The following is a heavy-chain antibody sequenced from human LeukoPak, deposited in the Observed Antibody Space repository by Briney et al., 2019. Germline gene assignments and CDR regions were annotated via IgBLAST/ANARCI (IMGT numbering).Heavy chain of an antibody. J-gene: IGHJ4*02. D-gene: IGHD3-10*01. CDR2: IIPIFGTA. CDR3: ARESLLWFGESGEYYFDY. Sequence: SVKVSCKASGGTFSSYAISWVRQAPGQGLEWMGGIIPIFGTANYAQKFQGRVTITADESTSTAYMELSSLRPEDTAVYYCARESLLWFGESGEYYFDYWGQGTLVTVSS. CDR1: GGTFSSYA. V-gene: IGHV1-69*01.